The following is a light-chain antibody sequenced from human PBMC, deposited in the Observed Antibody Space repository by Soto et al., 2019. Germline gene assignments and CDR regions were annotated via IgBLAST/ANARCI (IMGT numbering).Light chain of an antibody. Sequence: EIGMTQSPATLSVYPGERATLSCRASQSVGSNLAWYQQKAGQAPRLLIYGASTRATGIPARFSGSGSGTEFTLTISSLQSEDFAVYYCQQYNNWLITFGQGTRLEVK. CDR3: QQYNNWLIT. J-gene: IGKJ5*01. CDR2: GAS. V-gene: IGKV3-15*01. CDR1: QSVGSN.